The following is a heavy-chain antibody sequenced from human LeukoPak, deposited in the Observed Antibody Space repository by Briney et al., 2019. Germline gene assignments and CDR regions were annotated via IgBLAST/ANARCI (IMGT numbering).Heavy chain of an antibody. CDR3: ATMGRGYNSRWYFDL. CDR1: GFTFSTYR. J-gene: IGHJ2*01. D-gene: IGHD3-22*01. V-gene: IGHV3-7*01. CDR2: IKQDGNEK. Sequence: GGSLRLSCAASGFTFSTYRMSWVRQAPGKGLEWVANIKQDGNEKYYLDSVKGRCTISRDNAKNSLYLQMNSLRAEDTAVYFCATMGRGYNSRWYFDLWGRGTLVTVSS.